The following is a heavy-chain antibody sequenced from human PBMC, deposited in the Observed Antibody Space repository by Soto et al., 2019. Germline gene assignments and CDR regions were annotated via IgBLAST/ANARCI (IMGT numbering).Heavy chain of an antibody. D-gene: IGHD3-16*02. CDR1: GFTFSSYA. V-gene: IGHV3-23*01. CDR2: ISGSGGST. CDR3: AKLGDRTGGVIAPYYFDY. J-gene: IGHJ4*02. Sequence: EVQLLESGGGLVQPGGSLRLSCAASGFTFSSYAMSWVRQAPGKGLEWVSAISGSGGSTYYADSVKGRFTISRDNSKNTLYLQMNSPRAEDTAVYYCAKLGDRTGGVIAPYYFDYWGQGTLVTVSS.